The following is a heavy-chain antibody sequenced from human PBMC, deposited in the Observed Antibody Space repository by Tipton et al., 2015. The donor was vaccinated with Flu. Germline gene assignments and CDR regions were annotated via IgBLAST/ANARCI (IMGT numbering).Heavy chain of an antibody. CDR2: ISYDGSNK. CDR3: ARERDAMIGTERDFDS. V-gene: IGHV3-30-3*01. Sequence: SLRLSCAASGFTFSSYSMHWVRQAPGKGLEWVSVISYDGSNKYYADSVKGRFTISRDNSKNTLYLQMNSLRAEDTAVYYCARERDAMIGTERDFDSGGPGTVVAVPS. CDR1: GFTFSSYS. J-gene: IGHJ4*02. D-gene: IGHD3-22*01.